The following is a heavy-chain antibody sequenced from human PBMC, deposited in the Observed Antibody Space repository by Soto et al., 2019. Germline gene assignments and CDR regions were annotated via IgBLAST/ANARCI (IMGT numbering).Heavy chain of an antibody. Sequence: SETLSLTCTVSGGSITGSSYYWGWIRQPPGKGLEWIGNIYYSGSTYYNPSLKSRVTISVDTSKNQFSLKLSSVTAADTAVYYCMLGSGWKDFDYWGQGTLVTVSS. CDR1: GGSITGSSYY. CDR2: IYYSGST. CDR3: MLGSGWKDFDY. V-gene: IGHV4-39*01. D-gene: IGHD3-22*01. J-gene: IGHJ4*02.